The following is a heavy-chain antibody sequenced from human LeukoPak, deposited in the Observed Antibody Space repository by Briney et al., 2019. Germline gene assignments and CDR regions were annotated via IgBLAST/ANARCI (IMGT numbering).Heavy chain of an antibody. CDR1: GYTFTSYY. J-gene: IGHJ4*02. D-gene: IGHD5-12*01. CDR3: AREVGGYSGYDTRPLGY. V-gene: IGHV1-69*06. CDR2: IIPIFGTA. Sequence: GASVKVSCKASGYTFTSYYMHWVRQAPGQGREWMGGIIPIFGTANYAQKFQGRVTITADKSTSTAYMELSSLRSEDTAVYYCAREVGGYSGYDTRPLGYWGQGTLVTVSS.